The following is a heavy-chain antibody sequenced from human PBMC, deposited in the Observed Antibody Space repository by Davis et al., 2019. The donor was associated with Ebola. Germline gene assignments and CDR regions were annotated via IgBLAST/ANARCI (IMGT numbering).Heavy chain of an antibody. CDR3: ARGYCSGGSCYSGDY. V-gene: IGHV1-18*04. Sequence: ASVMVSCKASGYTFTSYGISWVRQAPGQGLEWMGWISAYNGNTNYAQKLQGRVTMTTDTSTSTAYMELRSLRSDDTAVYYCARGYCSGGSCYSGDYWGQGTLVTVSS. CDR1: GYTFTSYG. CDR2: ISAYNGNT. J-gene: IGHJ4*02. D-gene: IGHD2-15*01.